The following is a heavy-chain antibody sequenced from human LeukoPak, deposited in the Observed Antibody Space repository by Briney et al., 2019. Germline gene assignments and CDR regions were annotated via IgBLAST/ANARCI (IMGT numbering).Heavy chain of an antibody. V-gene: IGHV4-59*06. CDR1: GGSISNYY. CDR3: ARETPYCSSTSCYRGPNYYYGMDV. CDR2: IYYSGST. D-gene: IGHD2-2*01. J-gene: IGHJ6*02. Sequence: SETLSLTCTVSGGSISNYYWSWIRQHPGKGLEWIGYIYYSGSTYYNPSLKSRVTISVDTSRNQFSLKLSSVTAADTTVYYCARETPYCSSTSCYRGPNYYYGMDVWGQGTTVTVSS.